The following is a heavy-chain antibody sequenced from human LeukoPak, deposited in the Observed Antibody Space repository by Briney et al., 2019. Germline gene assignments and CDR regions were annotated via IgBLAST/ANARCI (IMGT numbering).Heavy chain of an antibody. Sequence: GGSLRLSCEASGFTFSSYEMNWVRQAPGKGLEWVSYISSSGSTIYYADSVKGRFTISRDNAKNSLYLQMNSLRAEDTAVYYCARQVAGTDYWGQGTLVTVSS. CDR3: ARQVAGTDY. CDR2: ISSSGSTI. V-gene: IGHV3-48*03. D-gene: IGHD6-19*01. J-gene: IGHJ4*02. CDR1: GFTFSSYE.